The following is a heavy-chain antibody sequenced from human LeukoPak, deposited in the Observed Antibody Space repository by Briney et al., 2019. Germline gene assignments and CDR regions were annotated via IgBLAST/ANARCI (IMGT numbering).Heavy chain of an antibody. CDR2: IYHSGST. Sequence: PSETLSLTCAVSGGSISSGGYSWSWIRQPPGKGLEWIGYIYHSGSTYYNPSLKSRVTISVDRSKNQFSLKLSSVTAADTAVYYCARDRGGYDYTGAFDYWGQGTLVTVSS. V-gene: IGHV4-30-2*01. CDR1: GGSISSGGYS. CDR3: ARDRGGYDYTGAFDY. J-gene: IGHJ4*02. D-gene: IGHD5-12*01.